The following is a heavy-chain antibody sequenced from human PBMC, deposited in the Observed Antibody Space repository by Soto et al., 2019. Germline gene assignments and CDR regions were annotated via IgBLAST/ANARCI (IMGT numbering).Heavy chain of an antibody. Sequence: QVQLVQSGAEVKKPGASVKVSCKASGYTFTSYYMHWVRQAPGQGLEWMGIINPSRGSTSYAQKFQGRVTITRDPSTSTVYMELSSLRSEDTAVYYCARGYCSSTSCPDNPYYYYYMDVWGKGTTVTVSS. CDR2: INPSRGST. CDR1: GYTFTSYY. J-gene: IGHJ6*03. D-gene: IGHD2-2*01. CDR3: ARGYCSSTSCPDNPYYYYYMDV. V-gene: IGHV1-46*03.